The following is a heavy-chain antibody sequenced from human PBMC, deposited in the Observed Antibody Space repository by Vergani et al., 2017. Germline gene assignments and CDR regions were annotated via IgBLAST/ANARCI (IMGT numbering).Heavy chain of an antibody. J-gene: IGHJ1*01. CDR1: GGSFSGYY. CDR3: ARGAVVVTADQYCQH. V-gene: IGHV4-34*01. Sequence: QVQLQQWGAGLLKPSETLSLTCAVYGGSFSGYYWSWIRQPPGKGLEWIGEINHSGSTNYNPSLKSRVTISVDTSKNQFSLKLSSVTAADTAVYYCARGAVVVTADQYCQHWGQGTLVTVSS. D-gene: IGHD2-21*02. CDR2: INHSGST.